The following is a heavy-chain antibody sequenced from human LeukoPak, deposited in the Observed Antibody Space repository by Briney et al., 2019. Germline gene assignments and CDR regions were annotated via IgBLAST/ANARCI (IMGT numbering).Heavy chain of an antibody. CDR3: ARDIYGSGHGWFDT. Sequence: SETLSLTCTVSHVSISTYYWSWIRQPASRGRDWMGDIHYSGSTNYNPSVKSQVTISVDTSKRQFSLMLRSVTAADTAVYYCARDIYGSGHGWFDTWGQGRLVTVSS. J-gene: IGHJ5*02. CDR2: IHYSGST. CDR1: HVSISTYY. V-gene: IGHV4-59*01. D-gene: IGHD3-10*01.